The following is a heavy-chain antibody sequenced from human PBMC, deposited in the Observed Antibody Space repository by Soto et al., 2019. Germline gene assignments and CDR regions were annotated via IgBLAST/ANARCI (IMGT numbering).Heavy chain of an antibody. J-gene: IGHJ4*02. Sequence: GSLRLSCAASGFSFSAYYMTWVRQAPGKGLERVASIKSDGSEQYYVDSVKGRFTISRDNAKNSLYLQMNSLRAGDTGLYYCSRENWFQDYWGQGTLVTVSS. CDR1: GFSFSAYY. V-gene: IGHV3-7*03. CDR3: SRENWFQDY. D-gene: IGHD3-10*01. CDR2: IKSDGSEQ.